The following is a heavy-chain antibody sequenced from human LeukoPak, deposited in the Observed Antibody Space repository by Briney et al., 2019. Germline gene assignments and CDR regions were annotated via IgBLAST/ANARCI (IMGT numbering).Heavy chain of an antibody. Sequence: GGSLRLSCAASGFTFSSFWMSWVRQPPGKGLEWVAKIKQDGGEKYYVDSVKGRFTISRDNAKNSLYLQMNNLRAEDTAVYYCAREAFGVFGVVKPIHYWGQGILVTVSA. CDR2: IKQDGGEK. CDR3: AREAFGVFGVVKPIHY. D-gene: IGHD3-3*01. CDR1: GFTFSSFW. J-gene: IGHJ4*02. V-gene: IGHV3-7*03.